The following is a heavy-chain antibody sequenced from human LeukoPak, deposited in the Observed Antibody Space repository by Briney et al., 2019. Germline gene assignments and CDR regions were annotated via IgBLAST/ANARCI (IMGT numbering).Heavy chain of an antibody. Sequence: SETLSLTCAVSGGSISSSNWWSWVRQPPGKGLEWIGEIYHSGSTNYNPSLKRRVTISVDKPKHQFSLKLSSVTAADTAVYYCARDSGYSSSWYFGYYYGMDVWGQGTTVTVSS. V-gene: IGHV4-4*02. CDR1: GGSISSSNW. CDR2: IYHSGST. CDR3: ARDSGYSSSWYFGYYYGMDV. D-gene: IGHD6-13*01. J-gene: IGHJ6*02.